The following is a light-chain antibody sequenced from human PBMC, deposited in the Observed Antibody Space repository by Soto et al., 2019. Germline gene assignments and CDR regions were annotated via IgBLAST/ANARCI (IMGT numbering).Light chain of an antibody. Sequence: DIQMTQSPSSLSASVGDRVTITCRASQSISNYLNWYQQKPGKAPKLLIYAASSLQSGVPSRFSGSGSGTDFTLNISSLQPEDFATYYCHQSYITASITFGQGTRLEIK. CDR2: AAS. V-gene: IGKV1-39*01. J-gene: IGKJ5*01. CDR1: QSISNY. CDR3: HQSYITASIT.